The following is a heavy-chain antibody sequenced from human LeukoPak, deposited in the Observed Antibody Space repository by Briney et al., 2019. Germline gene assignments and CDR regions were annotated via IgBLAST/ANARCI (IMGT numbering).Heavy chain of an antibody. J-gene: IGHJ4*02. V-gene: IGHV1-24*01. Sequence: ASVKVSCKASGYTFTSYYMHWVRQAPGKGLEWMGGFDPEDGETIYAQKFQGRVTMTEDTSTDTAYMELSSLRSEDTAVYYCATLVGATPDYWGQGTLVTVSS. CDR1: GYTFTSYY. D-gene: IGHD1-26*01. CDR2: FDPEDGET. CDR3: ATLVGATPDY.